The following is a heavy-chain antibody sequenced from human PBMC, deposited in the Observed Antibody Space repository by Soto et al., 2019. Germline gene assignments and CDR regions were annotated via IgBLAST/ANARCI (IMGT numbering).Heavy chain of an antibody. CDR3: ARDLWGYCGTDCYPLDV. J-gene: IGHJ6*02. CDR2: IYYSGST. D-gene: IGHD2-21*02. CDR1: GGSISSGDYY. Sequence: NPSETLSLTCTVSGGSISSGDYYWSWIRQHPGKGLEWIGYIYYSGSTYYNPSLKSRVTISVDTSKNQFSLKLNSVTAADTAVYYCARDLWGYCGTDCYPLDVWGQGTTVTVSS. V-gene: IGHV4-31*03.